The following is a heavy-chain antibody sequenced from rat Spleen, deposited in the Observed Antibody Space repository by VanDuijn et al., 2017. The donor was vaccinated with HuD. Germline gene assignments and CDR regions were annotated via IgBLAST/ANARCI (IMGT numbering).Heavy chain of an antibody. D-gene: IGHD1-4*01. Sequence: EVQLVESGGGLVQPGRSLKLSCVASGFTFNNYWMSWIRQAPTNGLEWVASISPSGSTTHYRDSVRGRFTISRENAENTLYLQMNSLRSEDTATYYCARQSYPGIEDAWGQGASVTVSS. CDR3: ARQSYPGIEDA. J-gene: IGHJ4*01. V-gene: IGHV5S13*01. CDR1: GFTFNNYW. CDR2: ISPSGSTT.